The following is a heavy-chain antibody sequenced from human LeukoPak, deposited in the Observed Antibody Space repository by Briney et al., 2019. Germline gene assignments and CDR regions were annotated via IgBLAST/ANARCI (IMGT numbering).Heavy chain of an antibody. D-gene: IGHD3-10*01. CDR3: ARTPWFGELSPTDY. Sequence: ASVKVSCKASGYTFTGYYMHWVRQAPGQGLEWMGWINPNSGGTNYAQKFQGRVTMTRDTSISTAYMELASLRSDDTAVYYCARTPWFGELSPTDYWGQGTLVTVSS. V-gene: IGHV1-2*02. CDR1: GYTFTGYY. J-gene: IGHJ4*02. CDR2: INPNSGGT.